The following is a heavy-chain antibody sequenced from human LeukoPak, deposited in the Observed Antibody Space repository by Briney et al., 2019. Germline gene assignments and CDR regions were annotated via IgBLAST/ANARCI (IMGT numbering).Heavy chain of an antibody. CDR2: IRYDGGNK. CDR3: ARSGVAAETRLDY. Sequence: GGSLRLSCAASGFTFSSYGMHWVRQAPGKGLEWVAFIRYDGGNKHYADSVQGRFTISRDDSKNTLYLQMNSLRAEDTAVYYCARSGVAAETRLDYWGQGTLVTVSS. V-gene: IGHV3-30*02. CDR1: GFTFSSYG. D-gene: IGHD2-15*01. J-gene: IGHJ4*02.